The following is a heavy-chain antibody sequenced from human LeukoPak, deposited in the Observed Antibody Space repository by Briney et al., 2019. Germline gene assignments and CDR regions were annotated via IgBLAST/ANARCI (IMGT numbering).Heavy chain of an antibody. CDR3: ARGDYDHSKGHYYYYIDV. CDR1: GFTFDDYA. V-gene: IGHV3-9*01. D-gene: IGHD4-11*01. CDR2: ISWNSGSI. Sequence: GGSLRLSCAASGFTFDDYAMHWVRQAPGKGLEWVSGISWNSGSIGYADSVKGRFTISRDNAKNSLYLQMNSLRAEDTAVYYCARGDYDHSKGHYYYYIDVWGKGTTLTVSS. J-gene: IGHJ6*03.